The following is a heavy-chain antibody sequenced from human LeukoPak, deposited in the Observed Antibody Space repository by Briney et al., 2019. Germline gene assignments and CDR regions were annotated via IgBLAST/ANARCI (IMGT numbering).Heavy chain of an antibody. CDR1: GGSISSYY. V-gene: IGHV4-59*01. J-gene: IGHJ4*02. Sequence: SETLSLTCTVSGGSISSYYWSWIRQPPGKGLEWIGYIYYSGSTNYNPSLKSRVTISVDTSKNQFSLKLSSVPAADTAVYYCARGFYSPAAFDYWGQGTLVTVSS. CDR2: IYYSGST. D-gene: IGHD2-21*01. CDR3: ARGFYSPAAFDY.